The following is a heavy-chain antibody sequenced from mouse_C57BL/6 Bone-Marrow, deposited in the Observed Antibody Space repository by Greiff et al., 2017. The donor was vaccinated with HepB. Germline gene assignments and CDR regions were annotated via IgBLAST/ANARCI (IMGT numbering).Heavy chain of an antibody. Sequence: EVQLQQSGPELVKPGASVKISCKASGYSFTDYNMNWVKQSNGKSLEWIGVINPNYGTTSYNQKFKGKATLTVDQSSSTAYMQLNSLTSEDSAVYYCAWHYYGSSYWYFDVWGTGTTVTVSS. D-gene: IGHD1-1*01. CDR3: AWHYYGSSYWYFDV. CDR1: GYSFTDYN. J-gene: IGHJ1*03. V-gene: IGHV1-39*01. CDR2: INPNYGTT.